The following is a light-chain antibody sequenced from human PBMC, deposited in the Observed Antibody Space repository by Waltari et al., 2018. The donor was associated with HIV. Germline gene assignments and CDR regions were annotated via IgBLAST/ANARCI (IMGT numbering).Light chain of an antibody. V-gene: IGLV1-47*01. CDR1: SPNIGSNY. CDR2: RNN. Sequence: QSVLTQPPSASGPPGQRVTISCSGNSPNIGSNYVDWYQQLPGTNPRLLIFRNNQSPSGVPDRFSGSKSGTSASLAISGLRSEDEADYFCATWDDSLSALWVFGGGTKLTVL. J-gene: IGLJ3*02. CDR3: ATWDDSLSALWV.